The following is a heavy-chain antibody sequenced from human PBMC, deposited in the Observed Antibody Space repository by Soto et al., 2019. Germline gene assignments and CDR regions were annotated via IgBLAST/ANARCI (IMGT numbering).Heavy chain of an antibody. Sequence: QVQLVESGGGVVQPGRSLRLTCAASGFTFSGSGMHWVRQDPGKGLEWVALVSDDGTRKYYADSVKGRFTISRDNSENTLYLQMNSLRAEDTAVYYCARWVCGSRYDNSGKYDSGGQGTLVTVSS. CDR2: VSDDGTRK. V-gene: IGHV3-30*03. CDR3: ARWVCGSRYDNSGKYDS. J-gene: IGHJ5*01. D-gene: IGHD3-22*01. CDR1: GFTFSGSG.